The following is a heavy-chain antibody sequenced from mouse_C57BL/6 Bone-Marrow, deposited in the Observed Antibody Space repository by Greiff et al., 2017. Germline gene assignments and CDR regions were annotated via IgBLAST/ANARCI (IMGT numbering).Heavy chain of an antibody. CDR2: IDPNSGGT. Sequence: QVQLQQPGAELVKPGASVELSCKASGYTFTSYWMPWVKQRPGRGLEWIGRIDPNSGGTKYNEKFKSKATLTVDKPSSTAYMQLSSLTSEDSAVYYCATYYRNFYYYAMDYWGQGTSVTVSS. CDR1: GYTFTSYW. D-gene: IGHD2-5*01. CDR3: ATYYRNFYYYAMDY. J-gene: IGHJ4*01. V-gene: IGHV1-72*01.